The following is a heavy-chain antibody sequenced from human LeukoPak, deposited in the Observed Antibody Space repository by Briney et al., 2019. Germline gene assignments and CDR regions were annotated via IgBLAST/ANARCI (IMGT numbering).Heavy chain of an antibody. V-gene: IGHV4-59*01. Sequence: SETLSLTCTVSGGSISSYYWSWIRQPPGKGLEWIGYIYYSGSTNYNPSLKSRVTISVDTSKNHFSLKLSSVTAADTAVYYCARSPKPAAMGGWFDPWGQGTLVTVSS. J-gene: IGHJ5*02. CDR3: ARSPKPAAMGGWFDP. CDR2: IYYSGST. CDR1: GGSISSYY. D-gene: IGHD2-2*01.